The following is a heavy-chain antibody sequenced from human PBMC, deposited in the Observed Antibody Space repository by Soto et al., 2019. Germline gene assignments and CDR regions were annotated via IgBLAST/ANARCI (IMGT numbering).Heavy chain of an antibody. V-gene: IGHV3-74*01. Sequence: EVQLVESWGGLVQPGGSLRLSCAASGFTFSSFWMHWVRQAPGEGLVWVSRINSDGSNTNYADSVKGRFTISRDNAKNTLYLQMNSLRAEDTAVYYCARGGVPAAMSYWGQGTLVTVSS. CDR1: GFTFSSFW. CDR2: INSDGSNT. J-gene: IGHJ4*02. CDR3: ARGGVPAAMSY. D-gene: IGHD2-2*01.